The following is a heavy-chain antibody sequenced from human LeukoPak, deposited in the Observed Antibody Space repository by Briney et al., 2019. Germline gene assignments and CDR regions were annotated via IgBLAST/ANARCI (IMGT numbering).Heavy chain of an antibody. D-gene: IGHD3-22*01. Sequence: GGSLRLSCAASGFTFSSYWMHWVRQAPGKGLVRVSRIKSDGSSTSYADSVKGRFTSSRDNAKNTLYLQMNSLRAEDTAVYYCACDRDYYDSSGYYNYWGQGTLVTVSS. CDR3: ACDRDYYDSSGYYNY. J-gene: IGHJ4*02. CDR1: GFTFSSYW. V-gene: IGHV3-74*01. CDR2: IKSDGSST.